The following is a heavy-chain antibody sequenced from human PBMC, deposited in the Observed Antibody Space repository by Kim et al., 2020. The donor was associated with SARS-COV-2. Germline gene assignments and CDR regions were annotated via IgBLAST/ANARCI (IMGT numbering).Heavy chain of an antibody. CDR3: ARGGKMATTIDY. Sequence: SETLSLTCAVYGGSFSGYYWSWIRQPPGKGLEWIGEINHSGSTNYNPSLKSRVTISVDTSKNQFSLKLSSVTAADTAVYYCARGGKMATTIDYWGQGTLVTVSS. D-gene: IGHD5-12*01. CDR1: GGSFSGYY. CDR2: INHSGST. V-gene: IGHV4-34*01. J-gene: IGHJ4*02.